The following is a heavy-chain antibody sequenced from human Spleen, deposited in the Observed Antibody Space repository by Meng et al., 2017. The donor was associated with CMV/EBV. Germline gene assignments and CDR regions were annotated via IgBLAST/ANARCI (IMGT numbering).Heavy chain of an antibody. D-gene: IGHD2-2*02. V-gene: IGHV1-69*04. CDR2: IIPILEMT. CDR3: ARIPRYCSSTSCHTHSFDI. J-gene: IGHJ3*02. CDR1: FSTFA. Sequence: FSTFAIGWVRQAPGPGLEWMGTIIPILEMTNYAQKFQDRVTTTADKFTSTAYMELSSLTYEDTAVYYCARIPRYCSSTSCHTHSFDIWGQGTMVTVSS.